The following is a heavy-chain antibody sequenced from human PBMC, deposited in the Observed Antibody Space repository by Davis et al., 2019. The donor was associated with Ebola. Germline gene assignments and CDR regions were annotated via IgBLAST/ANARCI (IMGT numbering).Heavy chain of an antibody. Sequence: GESLKISCVASGFTFSYYGMHWLRQAPGKGLEWVAVISYDGSKTYYADSVKGRFSISRDNSKNTVYLQMSSLRPDDTAVYYCARALGLGLGAVDWGQGTLVTVSS. CDR2: ISYDGSKT. CDR3: ARALGLGLGAVD. CDR1: GFTFSYYG. J-gene: IGHJ4*02. D-gene: IGHD3/OR15-3a*01. V-gene: IGHV3-30*03.